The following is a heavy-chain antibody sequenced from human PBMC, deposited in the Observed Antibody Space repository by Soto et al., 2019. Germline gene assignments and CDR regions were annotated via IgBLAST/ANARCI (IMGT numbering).Heavy chain of an antibody. Sequence: QVQLVESGGGVVQPGRSLRLSCAASGFLFSTYGMHWVRQAPGKGLEWVAVIWYDGSNKYYADSVRGRVTISRDNSKDSLYLEMNSLRAEDTAVYYCARAVGPFDFWGQGTMVTVTS. V-gene: IGHV3-33*01. CDR3: ARAVGPFDF. CDR1: GFLFSTYG. J-gene: IGHJ3*01. CDR2: IWYDGSNK.